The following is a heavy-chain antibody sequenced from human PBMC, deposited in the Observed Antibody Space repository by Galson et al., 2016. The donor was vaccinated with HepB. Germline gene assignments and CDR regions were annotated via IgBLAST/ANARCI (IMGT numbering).Heavy chain of an antibody. CDR2: INPNSGGA. CDR1: GYTFTGYY. CDR3: AKVSGRGGVNWFDP. D-gene: IGHD3-10*01. J-gene: IGHJ5*02. Sequence: SVKVSCKASGYTFTGYYMHWVRQAPGQGLEWMGYINPNSGGADYAQKFQGRVTITRDTSINTVYLELRRLRPDDTAVYYCAKVSGRGGVNWFDPWGQGTLVTVSS. V-gene: IGHV1-2*02.